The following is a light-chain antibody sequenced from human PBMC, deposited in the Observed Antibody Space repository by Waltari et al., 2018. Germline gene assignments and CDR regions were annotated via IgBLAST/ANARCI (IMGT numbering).Light chain of an antibody. V-gene: IGKV3-15*01. CDR3: QQYNNWPRP. J-gene: IGKJ1*01. Sequence: EVVMTQSPATLSVSPGERAPLSCRTSQSVSRNLAWYQQKTRQAPRLLIYGASTRATGIPARFSGSGSGTEFTLTISSLQSEDFAVYYCQQYNNWPRPFGXGTXVEIK. CDR2: GAS. CDR1: QSVSRN.